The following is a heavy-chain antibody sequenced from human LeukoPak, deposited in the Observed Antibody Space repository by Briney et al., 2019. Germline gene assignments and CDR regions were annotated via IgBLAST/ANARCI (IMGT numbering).Heavy chain of an antibody. J-gene: IGHJ4*02. CDR2: IFDSGNI. Sequence: SQTLSLTCTVSFASISSGGYYWTWIRQHPEKGLEWIGYIFDSGNIYYNPSLKSRLTISVDTSENQFSLKLTSATAADTAIYYCASSYSNSWYDYWGQGILVTVSS. CDR1: FASISSGGYY. V-gene: IGHV4-31*03. D-gene: IGHD6-13*01. CDR3: ASSYSNSWYDY.